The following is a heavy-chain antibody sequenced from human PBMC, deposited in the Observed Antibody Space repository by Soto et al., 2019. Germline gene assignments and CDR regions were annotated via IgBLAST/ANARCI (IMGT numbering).Heavy chain of an antibody. CDR3: ARQGFGPLPGLVDV. CDR2: VHHSWGS. Sequence: QVQLQESGPGLVKPSETLSLSCTVSGGSISSYYWSWFRQSPGKRMEWIGYVHHSWGSSYNPSLQSRVAISLDTSQSQFSLKVTSVTATDPAVYYCARQGFGPLPGLVDVWGQGTTVTVSS. CDR1: GGSISSYY. D-gene: IGHD3-10*01. V-gene: IGHV4-59*08. J-gene: IGHJ6*02.